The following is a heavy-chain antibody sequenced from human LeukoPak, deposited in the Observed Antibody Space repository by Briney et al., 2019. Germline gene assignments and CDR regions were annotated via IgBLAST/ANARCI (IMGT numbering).Heavy chain of an antibody. CDR1: GFTVSSNY. D-gene: IGHD1-26*01. Sequence: GGSLRLSCAASGFTVSSNYMSWVRQAPGKGLEWVSVIYSGGSTYYADSVKGRFTISRDNSKNTLYLQMNSLRAEDTAVYYCARDLLQGSYVMDVWGKGTTVTVSS. V-gene: IGHV3-53*01. CDR3: ARDLLQGSYVMDV. CDR2: IYSGGST. J-gene: IGHJ6*04.